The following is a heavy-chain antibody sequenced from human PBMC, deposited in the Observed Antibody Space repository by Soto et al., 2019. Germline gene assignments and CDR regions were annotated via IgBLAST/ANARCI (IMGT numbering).Heavy chain of an antibody. CDR2: IYHSGRT. V-gene: IGHV4-30-2*01. CDR1: GGSISSCGYS. CDR3: ARVPDR. J-gene: IGHJ5*02. Sequence: QLQLQESGSGLVKPSQTLTLTCAVSGGSISSCGYSWSWIRQPPGKGLEWIGYIYHSGRTYYIPSLKCRVTISVDRSKNPFSLKMLSVTAAATAVYYSARVPDRWGQGTLVTVSS.